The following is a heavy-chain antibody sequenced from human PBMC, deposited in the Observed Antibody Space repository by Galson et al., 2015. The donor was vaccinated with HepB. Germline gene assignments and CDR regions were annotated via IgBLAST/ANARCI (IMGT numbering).Heavy chain of an antibody. J-gene: IGHJ5*02. CDR2: ISGSGGST. CDR3: AKVAVAGTRHPWFDP. Sequence: SLRLSCAASGFTFSSYAMSWVRQAPGKGLEWVSAISGSGGSTYYADTVKGRFTISRDNSKNTLYLQMNSLRAEDTAVYYCAKVAVAGTRHPWFDPWGQGTLVTVSS. CDR1: GFTFSSYA. D-gene: IGHD6-19*01. V-gene: IGHV3-23*01.